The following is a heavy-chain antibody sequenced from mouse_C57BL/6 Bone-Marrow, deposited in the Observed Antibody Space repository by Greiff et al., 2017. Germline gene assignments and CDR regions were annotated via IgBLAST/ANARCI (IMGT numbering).Heavy chain of an antibody. CDR2: IWSGGST. CDR1: GFSLTSYG. Sequence: VQLQESGPGLVQPSQSLSITCTVSGFSLTSYGVHWVRQSPGKGLEWLGVIWSGGSTDYNAAFISRQSINKDNSKSQVFFKMNSLQADDTAIYYSARERNGYYLPDAMDYWGQGTSVTVSS. V-gene: IGHV2-2*01. D-gene: IGHD2-3*01. J-gene: IGHJ4*01. CDR3: ARERNGYYLPDAMDY.